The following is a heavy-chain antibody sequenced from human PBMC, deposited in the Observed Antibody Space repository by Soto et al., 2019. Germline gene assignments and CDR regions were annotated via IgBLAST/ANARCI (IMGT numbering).Heavy chain of an antibody. CDR3: ALGGYYDSSGQENYFDY. CDR1: GGSISSGGYY. D-gene: IGHD3-22*01. CDR2: IYYSGST. Sequence: SETLSLTCTVSGGSISSGGYYWSWIRQHPGKGLEWIGYIYYSGSTYYNPSLKSRVTISVDTSKNQFSLKLSSVTAADTAVYYCALGGYYDSSGQENYFDYWGPGTLVTVSS. J-gene: IGHJ4*02. V-gene: IGHV4-31*03.